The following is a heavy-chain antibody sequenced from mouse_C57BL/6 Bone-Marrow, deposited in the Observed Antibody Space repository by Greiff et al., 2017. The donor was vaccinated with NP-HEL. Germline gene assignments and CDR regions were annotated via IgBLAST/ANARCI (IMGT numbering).Heavy chain of an antibody. V-gene: IGHV7-1*01. D-gene: IGHD1-1*01. CDR2: SRNKANDYTT. J-gene: IGHJ1*03. CDR3: ARDADYGSSWSDWYFDV. Sequence: EVQLVESGGGLVQSGRSLRLSCATSGFTFSDFYMEWVRQAPGKGLEWIAASRNKANDYTTEYSASVKGRFIVSRDTSQSILYLQMNALRAEDTAIYYCARDADYGSSWSDWYFDVWGTGTTVTVSS. CDR1: GFTFSDFY.